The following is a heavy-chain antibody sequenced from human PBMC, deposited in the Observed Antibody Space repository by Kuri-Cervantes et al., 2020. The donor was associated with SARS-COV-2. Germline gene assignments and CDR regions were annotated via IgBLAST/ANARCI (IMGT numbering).Heavy chain of an antibody. CDR3: VRAMAGTVEAFYI. CDR1: GYTFTSYA. D-gene: IGHD6-19*01. J-gene: IGHJ3*02. V-gene: IGHV1-8*01. Sequence: ASVTVSCKAAGYTFTSYAINWVRQATGQGLEWMGWMNTNSGNTGYAQKFQGRVTMTRNTSISTAYMELSSLRSEDTAVYYCVRAMAGTVEAFYIWGQGTMVTVSS. CDR2: MNTNSGNT.